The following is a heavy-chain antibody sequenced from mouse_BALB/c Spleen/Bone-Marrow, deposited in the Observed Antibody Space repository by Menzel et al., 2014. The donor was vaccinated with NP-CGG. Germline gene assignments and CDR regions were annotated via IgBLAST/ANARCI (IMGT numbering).Heavy chain of an antibody. Sequence: QVHVKQSGAELVKPGTSVKLSCKASGYTFTSYYIYWVKQRPGQGLKWIGEINPSNGGTNFNEKFKSKATLTVDKSSSTAYMQCSSLTSEDSAVYYCTRLSLLRVYLDYWGQGPTLTVPS. CDR2: INPSNGGT. D-gene: IGHD1-2*01. CDR1: GYTFTSYY. V-gene: IGHV1S81*02. J-gene: IGHJ2*01. CDR3: TRLSLLRVYLDY.